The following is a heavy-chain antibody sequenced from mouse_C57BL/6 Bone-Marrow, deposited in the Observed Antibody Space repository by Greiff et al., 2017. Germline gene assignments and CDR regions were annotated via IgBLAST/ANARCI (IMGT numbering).Heavy chain of an antibody. V-gene: IGHV2-3*01. Sequence: QVQLQQSGPGLVAPSQSLSITCTVSGFSLTSYGVSWVRQPPGKGLEWLGVIWGDGSTNYHSALISRLSISKDNSKSQVFVKLNSLPTDDTATYDCAKPEGLRVAWFAYWGQGTLVTVSA. CDR1: GFSLTSYG. D-gene: IGHD2-4*01. CDR2: IWGDGST. J-gene: IGHJ3*01. CDR3: AKPEGLRVAWFAY.